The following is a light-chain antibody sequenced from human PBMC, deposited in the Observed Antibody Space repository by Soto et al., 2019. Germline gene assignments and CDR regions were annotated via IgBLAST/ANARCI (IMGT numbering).Light chain of an antibody. CDR3: QQRRSWPPLT. J-gene: IGKJ4*01. V-gene: IGKV3-11*01. Sequence: EIVLTQSPATLSLSPGERATLSCRASENVDIYLAWYQQKPGQAPRLLIYDGSNRATGIPARFSGSGSGTDFTLTISSLEPEDFAINYCQQRRSWPPLTFGGGTRVEIK. CDR2: DGS. CDR1: ENVDIY.